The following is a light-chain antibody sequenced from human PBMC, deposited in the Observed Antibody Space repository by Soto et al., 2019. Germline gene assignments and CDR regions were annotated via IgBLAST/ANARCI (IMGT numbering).Light chain of an antibody. Sequence: EIVMTQSPATLSVSPGERATLSCRASQSVSSNLAWYQQKPGQAPRLLIYGASTRATGIPARFSGSGSGTDFTLTISSLQSEDFAVYYCQQYNNWWRTFGQGTKVEIK. CDR2: GAS. V-gene: IGKV3-15*01. CDR3: QQYNNWWRT. J-gene: IGKJ1*01. CDR1: QSVSSN.